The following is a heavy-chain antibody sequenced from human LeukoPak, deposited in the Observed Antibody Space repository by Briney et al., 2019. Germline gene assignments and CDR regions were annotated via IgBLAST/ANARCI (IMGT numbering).Heavy chain of an antibody. CDR2: IRNAGDGYTT. CDR1: GFSLSDHY. CDR3: VRNHRHWFDP. J-gene: IGHJ5*02. V-gene: IGHV3-72*01. Sequence: GSLRLSCAASGFSLSDHYMDWVRQAPGQGPELIGHIRNAGDGYTTEYAASVRGRFTVSRDDSKNSLYLQMNSLKPEDTAVYYCVRNHRHWFDPWGQGTLVTVSS.